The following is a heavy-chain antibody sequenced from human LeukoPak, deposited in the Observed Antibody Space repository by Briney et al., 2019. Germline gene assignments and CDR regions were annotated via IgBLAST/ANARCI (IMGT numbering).Heavy chain of an antibody. D-gene: IGHD2-8*02. V-gene: IGHV3-30*18. CDR2: ISYDGSNK. CDR1: GFTFSSYV. J-gene: IGHJ4*02. Sequence: GRSLRLSCAASGFTFSSYVMHWVRQAPGKGLEWVAVISYDGSNKYYADSVKGRFTISRDNSKNTLYLQMNSLRAEDTAVYYCAKDMRGVVLVPGAYYFDSWGQGTLVTVSS. CDR3: AKDMRGVVLVPGAYYFDS.